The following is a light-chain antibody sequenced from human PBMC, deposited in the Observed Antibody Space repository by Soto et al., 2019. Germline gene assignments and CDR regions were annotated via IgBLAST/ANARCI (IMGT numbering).Light chain of an antibody. CDR3: RQSYGTPLT. CDR1: QSISNY. CDR2: AAS. J-gene: IGKJ4*01. V-gene: IGKV1-39*01. Sequence: DIEMTQSPSSLSASVGDRVTITCRASQSISNYLNWYQHKPGDVPKLLIYAASSLQSGVPTRFSGNGSGTDFTLTISSLQPEDFATYYCRQSYGTPLTFGGGTKVEIK.